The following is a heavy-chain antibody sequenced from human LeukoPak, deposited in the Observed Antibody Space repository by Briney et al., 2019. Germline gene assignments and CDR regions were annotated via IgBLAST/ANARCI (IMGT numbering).Heavy chain of an antibody. J-gene: IGHJ4*02. CDR1: GYTFTVYY. CDR3: ARVVAAAGSPIDY. V-gene: IGHV1-2*02. CDR2: INPKSGET. Sequence: GASVKVSCKASGYTFTVYYMHWIRQAPGQGLEWMGWINPKSGETNYAQKFQGRVTMTRDTSISTAYMELSRLRSDDTAVYYCARVVAAAGSPIDYWGQGTLVTVSS. D-gene: IGHD6-13*01.